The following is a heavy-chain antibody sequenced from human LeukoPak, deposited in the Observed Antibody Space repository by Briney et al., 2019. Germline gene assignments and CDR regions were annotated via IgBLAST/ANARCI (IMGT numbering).Heavy chain of an antibody. CDR3: ARDQGSGSYYRWFDP. CDR1: GFTFSSYN. Sequence: GGSLRLSCAASGFTFSSYNMNWVRQAPGKGLEWVSFISSSTSYIYYADSLKGRFTISRDNAKNSLFLQMNSLRAEDTAVYYCARDQGSGSYYRWFDPWGQGTLVTVSS. CDR2: ISSSTSYI. J-gene: IGHJ5*02. D-gene: IGHD3-10*01. V-gene: IGHV3-21*01.